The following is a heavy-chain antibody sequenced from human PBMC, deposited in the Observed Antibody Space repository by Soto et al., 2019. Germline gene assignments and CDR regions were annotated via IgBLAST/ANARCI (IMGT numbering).Heavy chain of an antibody. D-gene: IGHD2-2*01. CDR3: ARDKEMGYGSTTSCSSLTFGY. J-gene: IGHJ4*02. V-gene: IGHV1-18*01. CDR2: ISPYNGDT. CDR1: GYTFIDYG. Sequence: QVQLVQSGGEVQKPGASVKVSCKTSGYTFIDYGINWVRQAPGQGPEWMGWISPYNGDTNYAPKFQGRVTMTTATSTGTAFMGLRSLRSDDTAVYYWARDKEMGYGSTTSCSSLTFGYWGQGTLVTVSA.